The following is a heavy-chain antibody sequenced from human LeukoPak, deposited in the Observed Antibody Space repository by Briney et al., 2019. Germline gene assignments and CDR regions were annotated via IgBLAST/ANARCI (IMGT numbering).Heavy chain of an antibody. J-gene: IGHJ4*02. CDR3: ARHARYSSGWYADY. CDR1: GGSISSGGYY. D-gene: IGHD6-19*01. CDR2: IYYSGST. V-gene: IGHV4-61*08. Sequence: SKTLSLTCTVSGGSISSGGYYWSWIRQHPGKGLEWIGYIYYSGSTNYNPSLKSRVTISVDTSKNQFSLKLSSVTAADTAVYYCARHARYSSGWYADYWGQGILVTVSS.